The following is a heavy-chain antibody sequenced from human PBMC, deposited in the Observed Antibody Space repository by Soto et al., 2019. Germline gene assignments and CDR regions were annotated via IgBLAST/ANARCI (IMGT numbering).Heavy chain of an antibody. D-gene: IGHD3-10*01. CDR2: IIPIFGTA. CDR3: ARDKYLGYGSGSYRYYGMDV. J-gene: IGHJ6*02. V-gene: IGHV1-69*13. CDR1: GGTFSSYA. Sequence: GASVKVSCKASGGTFSSYAISWVRQAPGQGLEWMGGIIPIFGTANYAQKFQGRVTITADESTSTAYMELSSLRSEDTAVYYCARDKYLGYGSGSYRYYGMDVWGQGTTVTVSS.